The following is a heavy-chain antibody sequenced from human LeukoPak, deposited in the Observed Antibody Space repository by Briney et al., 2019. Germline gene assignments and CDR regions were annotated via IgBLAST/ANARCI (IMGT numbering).Heavy chain of an antibody. CDR2: IWYDGSNK. CDR3: ARDPDDYGDYSYFDY. CDR1: GFTFSSYG. V-gene: IGHV3-33*01. Sequence: GGSLRLSCAASGFTFSSYGMHWVRQAPGKGLEWVAVIWYDGSNKYYADSVKGRFTISRDNSKNTLFLQMNSLRAEDTAVYYCARDPDDYGDYSYFDYWGQGTLVTVSS. D-gene: IGHD4-17*01. J-gene: IGHJ4*02.